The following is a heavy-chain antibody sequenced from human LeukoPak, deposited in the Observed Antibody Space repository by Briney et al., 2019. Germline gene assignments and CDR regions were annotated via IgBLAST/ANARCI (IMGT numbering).Heavy chain of an antibody. J-gene: IGHJ4*02. V-gene: IGHV3-30-3*01. CDR2: ISYDGSNK. CDR3: ARDLRDSGDY. Sequence: GGSLRLSCAASGSTLSSYAMHWVRQAPGKGLEWVAVISYDGSNKYYADSVKGRFTISRDNSKNTLYLQMNSLRAEDTAVYYCARDLRDSGDYWGQGTLVTVSS. D-gene: IGHD1-26*01. CDR1: GSTLSSYA.